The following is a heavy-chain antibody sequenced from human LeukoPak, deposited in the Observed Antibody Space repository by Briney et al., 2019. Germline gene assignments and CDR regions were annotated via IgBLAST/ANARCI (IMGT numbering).Heavy chain of an antibody. V-gene: IGHV3-74*01. CDR2: INAGGSSA. CDR3: VRDDYGMDV. Sequence: PGGSLRLSREASGFPFSNYFMHWVRQAPGEGLMWVSRINAGGSSANYADSVKGRFTVSRDNAKNTLYLQMNGLRVEDTAVYFCVRDDYGMDVWGQGTAVIVSS. CDR1: GFPFSNYF. J-gene: IGHJ6*02.